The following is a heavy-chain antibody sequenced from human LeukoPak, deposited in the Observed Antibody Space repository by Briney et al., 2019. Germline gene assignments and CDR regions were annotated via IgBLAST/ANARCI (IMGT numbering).Heavy chain of an antibody. CDR3: ARVWSGSGYDSPDY. V-gene: IGHV3-21*01. Sequence: GGSLRLSCAASGFTFSSYSMNWVRQAPGKGLEWVSSISSSSSYIYYADSVKGRFTISRDNAKNSLYLQMNSLRAEDTAVYYCARVWSGSGYDSPDYWGQGTLVTVSS. CDR1: GFTFSSYS. J-gene: IGHJ4*02. CDR2: ISSSSSYI. D-gene: IGHD5-12*01.